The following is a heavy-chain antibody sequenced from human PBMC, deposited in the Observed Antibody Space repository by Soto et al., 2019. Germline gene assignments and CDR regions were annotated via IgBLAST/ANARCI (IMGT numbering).Heavy chain of an antibody. J-gene: IGHJ5*02. CDR1: GFTLSNYG. V-gene: IGHV3-33*01. CDR2: IWYEGTTK. D-gene: IGHD2-15*01. CDR3: ARDVGSSSSSRLFDT. Sequence: GGSLRLSCVASGFTLSNYGMQWVRQAPGKGLEWIALIWYEGTTKYSTDSMKGRFSISRDQSKSTLYLQVNSLRAEDTATYYCARDVGSSSSSRLFDTWGQGTLVTVSS.